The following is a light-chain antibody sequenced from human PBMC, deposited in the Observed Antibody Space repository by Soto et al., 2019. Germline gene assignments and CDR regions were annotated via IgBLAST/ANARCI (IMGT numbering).Light chain of an antibody. Sequence: DIVMTQSPATLSVSPGERTTLSCRASQSVRSSFLAWYQQKPGQAPSLLIYGASTRATGIPARFSGSGSGTEFTLTISSLRSEDFAVYYCQQYNNWPQTFGQGTKVDIK. V-gene: IGKV3-15*01. CDR3: QQYNNWPQT. J-gene: IGKJ1*01. CDR1: QSVRSSF. CDR2: GAS.